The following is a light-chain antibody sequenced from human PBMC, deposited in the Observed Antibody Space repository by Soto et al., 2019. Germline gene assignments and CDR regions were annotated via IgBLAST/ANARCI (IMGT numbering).Light chain of an antibody. V-gene: IGLV2-14*03. Sequence: QSALTQPASVSGSPGQSITISCTGTSSDIGGLYNYVSWYQQHPGKAPKLLIYDVNDRPSGVSDRFSGSKSGNTASLTISGPQAGDEVDYFCSAYPGGATHVVFGGGTKLTAL. J-gene: IGLJ2*01. CDR2: DVN. CDR3: SAYPGGATHVV. CDR1: SSDIGGLYNY.